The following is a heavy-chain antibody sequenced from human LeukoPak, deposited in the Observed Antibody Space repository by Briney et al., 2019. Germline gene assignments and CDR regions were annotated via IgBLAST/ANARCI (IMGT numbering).Heavy chain of an antibody. J-gene: IGHJ4*02. D-gene: IGHD3-3*01. CDR1: GGSISSGDYY. Sequence: SETLSLTCTVSGGSISSGDYYWSWIRQPPGKGLEWIGYIYYSGSTYYNPSLKSRVTISVDTSKNQFSLKLGSVTAADTAVYYCARDRRSLYDFWSGYYMGGYSDYWGQGTLVTVSS. CDR2: IYYSGST. V-gene: IGHV4-30-4*08. CDR3: ARDRRSLYDFWSGYYMGGYSDY.